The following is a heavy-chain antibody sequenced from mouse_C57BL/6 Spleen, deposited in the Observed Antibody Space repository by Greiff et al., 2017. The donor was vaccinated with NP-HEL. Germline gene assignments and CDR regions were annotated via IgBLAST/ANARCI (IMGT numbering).Heavy chain of an antibody. CDR3: ATGTAQATWFAY. J-gene: IGHJ3*01. Sequence: QVQLQQPGAELVKPGASVKVSCKASGYTFTSYWMHWVKQRPGQGLEWIGRIHPSDSDTNYNQKFKGKATLTVDKSSSTAYMQLSSLTSADSAVYYCATGTAQATWFAYWGQGTLVTVSA. CDR1: GYTFTSYW. D-gene: IGHD3-1*01. CDR2: IHPSDSDT. V-gene: IGHV1-74*01.